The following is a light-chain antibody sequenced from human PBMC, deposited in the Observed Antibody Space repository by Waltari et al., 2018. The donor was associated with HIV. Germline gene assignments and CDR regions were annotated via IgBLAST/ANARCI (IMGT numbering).Light chain of an antibody. V-gene: IGLV3-19*01. J-gene: IGLJ3*02. CDR1: SVRSYY. Sequence: SSELAQDPAVSVALGQTVRITCQGDSVRSYYASWYQQKPGQAPVLVVYGENNRPSGIPDRFSGSSSGNTASLPIAGAQAEGGADYYCNSRDSSGHWFFGGGTKVTVL. CDR3: NSRDSSGHWF. CDR2: GEN.